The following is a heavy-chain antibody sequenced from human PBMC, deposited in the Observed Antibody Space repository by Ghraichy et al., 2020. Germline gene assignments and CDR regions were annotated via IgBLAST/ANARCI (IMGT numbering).Heavy chain of an antibody. CDR1: GYTFTSYA. CDR2: INAGNGNT. Sequence: ASVKVSCKASGYTFTSYAMHWVRQAPGQRLEWMGWINAGNGNTKYSQKFQGRVTITRDTSASTAYMELSSLRSEDTAVYYCARARYGSGSYLPPLQHWGQGTLVTVSS. V-gene: IGHV1-3*01. CDR3: ARARYGSGSYLPPLQH. D-gene: IGHD3-10*01. J-gene: IGHJ1*01.